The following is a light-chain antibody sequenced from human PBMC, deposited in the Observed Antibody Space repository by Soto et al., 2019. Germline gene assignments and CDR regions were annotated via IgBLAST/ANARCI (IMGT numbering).Light chain of an antibody. CDR1: QNISSY. Sequence: DIQMTQSPSSLSASVGDRVTITCRASQNISSYLNWYQQKPGKAPKLLIYAASSLQSGVPSRFSGSGSGTDFTLTISSLQPEDFATYYWQQSYSTPITFGQGTRLEIK. J-gene: IGKJ5*01. CDR3: QQSYSTPIT. V-gene: IGKV1-39*01. CDR2: AAS.